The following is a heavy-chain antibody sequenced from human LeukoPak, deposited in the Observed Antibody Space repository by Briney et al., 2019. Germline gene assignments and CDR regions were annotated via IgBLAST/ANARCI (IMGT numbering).Heavy chain of an antibody. CDR1: GYSFTSYW. J-gene: IGHJ6*03. CDR3: ARQPPAGSGGYYYYIDV. V-gene: IGHV5-51*01. CDR2: IYPGDSDT. D-gene: IGHD3-10*01. Sequence: GESLKTSFKGSGYSFTSYWIAWVRQIPGKGLGWMGIIYPGDSDTRYSPSFQGQVTISADKSISTAYLQWSSLKASDTAMYYCARQPPAGSGGYYYYIDVWGKGTSVTVSS.